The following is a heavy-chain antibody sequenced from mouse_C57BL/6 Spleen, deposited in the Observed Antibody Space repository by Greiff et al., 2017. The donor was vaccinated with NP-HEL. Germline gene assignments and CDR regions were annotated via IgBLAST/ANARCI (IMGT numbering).Heavy chain of an antibody. V-gene: IGHV5-9*01. J-gene: IGHJ3*01. Sequence: DVMLVESGGGLVKPGGSLKLSCAASGFTFSSYTMSWVRQTPEKRLEWVATISGGGGNTYYPDSVKGRFTISRDNAKNTLYLQMSSLRSEDTALYYCARLIYYDYDGFAYWGQGTLVTVSA. CDR3: ARLIYYDYDGFAY. CDR1: GFTFSSYT. D-gene: IGHD2-4*01. CDR2: ISGGGGNT.